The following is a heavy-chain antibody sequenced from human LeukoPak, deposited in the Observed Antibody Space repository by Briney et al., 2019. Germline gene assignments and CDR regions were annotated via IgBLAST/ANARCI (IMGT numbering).Heavy chain of an antibody. CDR1: GYTLTELS. J-gene: IGHJ4*02. CDR2: FDPEDGET. V-gene: IGHV1-24*01. D-gene: IGHD3-10*01. CDR3: ARDPSMVRGENTPYFDY. Sequence: ASVKVSCKVSGYTLTELSMHWVRQAPGKGPEWMGGFDPEDGETIYAQKFQGRVTMTEDTSTDTAYMELSSLRSEDTAVYYCARDPSMVRGENTPYFDYWGQGTLVTVSS.